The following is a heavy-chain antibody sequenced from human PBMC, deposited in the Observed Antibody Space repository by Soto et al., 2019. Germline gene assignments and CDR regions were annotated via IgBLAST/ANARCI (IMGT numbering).Heavy chain of an antibody. Sequence: GGSLRLSCAASGFTFSSYSMNWVRQAPGKGLEWVSSISSSSSYIYYADSVKGRFTISRDNSKNTLYLQMNSLRAEDTAVYYCAGETYYDFWSGPYYGMDVWGQGTTVTVSS. CDR1: GFTFSSYS. CDR3: AGETYYDFWSGPYYGMDV. D-gene: IGHD3-3*01. CDR2: ISSSSSYI. V-gene: IGHV3-21*01. J-gene: IGHJ6*02.